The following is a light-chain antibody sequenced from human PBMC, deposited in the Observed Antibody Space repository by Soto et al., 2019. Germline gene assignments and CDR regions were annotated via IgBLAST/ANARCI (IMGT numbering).Light chain of an antibody. J-gene: IGKJ3*01. CDR1: HDIRDH. CDR3: QLFDHLPPSFT. Sequence: IQMTQSPSSLSASVGDRVTLTCQASHDIRDHLNWYQQKPGKPPKLLIYDASNLETGVPSRFSGSGSGTDFTFTISSLQPEDVATYYCQLFDHLPPSFTFGPGTKVDIK. V-gene: IGKV1-33*01. CDR2: DAS.